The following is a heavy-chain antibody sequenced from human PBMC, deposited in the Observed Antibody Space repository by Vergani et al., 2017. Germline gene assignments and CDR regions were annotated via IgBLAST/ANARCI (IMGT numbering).Heavy chain of an antibody. Sequence: VQLVESGGGVVQPGRSLRLSCAASGFTYDDFAMHWVRQAPGKGLEWVSGISWNSGKIEYADSVKGRLTISRDNAKNSLYLQMNSLRVEDTAFYYCVKESEYSLAYFQFWGQGTLVTVSS. CDR3: VKESEYSLAYFQF. D-gene: IGHD2/OR15-2a*01. CDR2: ISWNSGKI. J-gene: IGHJ4*02. V-gene: IGHV3-9*01. CDR1: GFTYDDFA.